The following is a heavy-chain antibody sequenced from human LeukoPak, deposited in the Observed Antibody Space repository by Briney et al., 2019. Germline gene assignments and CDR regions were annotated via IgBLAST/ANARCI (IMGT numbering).Heavy chain of an antibody. V-gene: IGHV3-48*01. D-gene: IGHD6-19*01. J-gene: IGHJ4*02. Sequence: SGGSLRLSCAASGFTFSSYSMNWVRQAPGKGLEWVSYISGNTSTINYADSVRGRLTISRDNAKNSLYLQMNSLRAEDTAVYYCARGPGSSGWYFFLDYWGQGTLVTVSS. CDR1: GFTFSSYS. CDR3: ARGPGSSGWYFFLDY. CDR2: ISGNTSTI.